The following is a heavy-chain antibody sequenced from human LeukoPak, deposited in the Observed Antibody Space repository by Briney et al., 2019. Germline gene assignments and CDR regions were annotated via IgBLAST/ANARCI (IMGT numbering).Heavy chain of an antibody. CDR1: GFTFSNYA. V-gene: IGHV3-23*01. CDR2: ISGSGGST. Sequence: GGSLRLSCAASGFTFSNYAMSWVRQAPGKGLERVSVISGSGGSTYYADSVKGRFTISRDNSKNTLYLQMNSLRAEDTAVYYCAKYPYHDFWSGYSYFFDYWGQGTLVTVSS. J-gene: IGHJ4*02. CDR3: AKYPYHDFWSGYSYFFDY. D-gene: IGHD3-3*01.